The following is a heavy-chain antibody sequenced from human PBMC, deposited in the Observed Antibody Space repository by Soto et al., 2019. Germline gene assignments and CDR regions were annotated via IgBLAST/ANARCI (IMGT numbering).Heavy chain of an antibody. CDR2: MYYSGST. CDR1: GGSIRSYY. V-gene: IGHV4-59*01. D-gene: IGHD4-17*01. J-gene: IGHJ4*02. Sequence: PSETLSLTCTVSGGSIRSYYWSWIRQPPGKGLEWIGHMYYSGSTNYNPSLKSRVTISVDKSKNQFSLKLNSVTTADTAVYYCAPQGTDSVTLFTYFDYWGRGTLVTVSS. CDR3: APQGTDSVTLFTYFDY.